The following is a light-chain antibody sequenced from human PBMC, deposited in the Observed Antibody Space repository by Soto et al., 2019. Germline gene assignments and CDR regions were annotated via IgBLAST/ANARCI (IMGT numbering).Light chain of an antibody. V-gene: IGLV2-8*01. Sequence: QSALTQPPSASGSPGQSVTISCTGTSRDIGGHNHVSWFQHHPDKAPKLILYEVFKRPSGVPDRFSGSKSGNTDTLTVSGLQSYDEADYYCSSYAAGNNVLFGGGTKVTVL. CDR3: SSYAAGNNVL. CDR2: EVF. J-gene: IGLJ2*01. CDR1: SRDIGGHNH.